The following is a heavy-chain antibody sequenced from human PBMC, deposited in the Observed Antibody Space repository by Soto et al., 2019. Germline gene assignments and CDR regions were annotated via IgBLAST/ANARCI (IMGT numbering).Heavy chain of an antibody. Sequence: LQLQESGSGLVKPSQTLSLTCAVSGGSISSGGYSWRWIRQPPGQGLEWIGYIYHSGSTYYNPSLMSRVPISVDWSNNQFSLKLSSVTASDTAVYYCASTIVGVVIMGDWYFDLCGRGPLVPVSS. V-gene: IGHV4-30-2*01. CDR1: GGSISSGGYS. CDR2: IYHSGST. D-gene: IGHD3-3*01. J-gene: IGHJ2*01. CDR3: ASTIVGVVIMGDWYFDL.